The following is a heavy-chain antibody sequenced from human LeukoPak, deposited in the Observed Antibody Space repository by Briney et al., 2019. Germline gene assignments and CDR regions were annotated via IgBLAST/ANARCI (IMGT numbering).Heavy chain of an antibody. D-gene: IGHD2-8*02. V-gene: IGHV3-64D*06. CDR1: GFTFSTYA. Sequence: GGSLRLSCSASGFTFSTYAMHWVRQAPGKGLEYVSAIRNDGGSTYHADSVKGRFTISRDNSKNTLYLQMSSLRVEDTAVYYCVKENPCTGTACYPYYFGYWGQGTLVTVSS. CDR2: IRNDGGST. J-gene: IGHJ4*02. CDR3: VKENPCTGTACYPYYFGY.